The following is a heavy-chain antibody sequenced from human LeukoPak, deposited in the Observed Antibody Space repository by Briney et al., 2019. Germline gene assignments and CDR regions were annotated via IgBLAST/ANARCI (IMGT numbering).Heavy chain of an antibody. CDR2: INHSGST. V-gene: IGHV4-34*01. J-gene: IGHJ4*02. CDR3: ARGGYYYDSSGSAHFDY. D-gene: IGHD3-22*01. CDR1: GVSFSGYY. Sequence: KPSETLSLTCAVYGVSFSGYYWSWIRQPPGKGLEWIGEINHSGSTNYNPSLKSRVTISVDTSKNQFSLKLSSVTAADTAVYYCARGGYYYDSSGSAHFDYWGQGTLVTVSS.